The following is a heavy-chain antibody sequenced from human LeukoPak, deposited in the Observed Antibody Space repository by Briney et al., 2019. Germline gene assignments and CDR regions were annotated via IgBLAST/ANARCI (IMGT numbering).Heavy chain of an antibody. CDR3: AHPAMVRGVPSDDY. CDR2: ISGSGGST. Sequence: LTGGSLRLSCAASGFTFSSYAMSWVRQAPGKGLEWVSAISGSGGSTYYADSVKGRFTISRDNSKNTLYLQMNSLRAEDAAVYYCAHPAMVRGVPSDDYWGQGTLVTVSS. D-gene: IGHD3-10*01. J-gene: IGHJ4*02. V-gene: IGHV3-23*01. CDR1: GFTFSSYA.